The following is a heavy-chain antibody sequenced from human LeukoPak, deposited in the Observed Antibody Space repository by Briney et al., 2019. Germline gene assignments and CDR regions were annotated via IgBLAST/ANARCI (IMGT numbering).Heavy chain of an antibody. CDR2: IYYSGST. D-gene: IGHD5-24*01. J-gene: IGHJ4*02. CDR3: ARVVEMAFDY. Sequence: PSETLSLTCTVSGGSISSYYWSWIRQPPGKGLEWIGYIYYSGSTNYNPSLKSRVTISVDTSKNQFSLKLSSVTAADTAVYYCARVVEMAFDYWGQGTLVTVSS. V-gene: IGHV4-59*12. CDR1: GGSISSYY.